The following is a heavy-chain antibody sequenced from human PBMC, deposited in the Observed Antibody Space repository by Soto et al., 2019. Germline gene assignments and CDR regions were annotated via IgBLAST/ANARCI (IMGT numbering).Heavy chain of an antibody. CDR1: GFTFSSYG. V-gene: IGHV3-33*01. Sequence: QVQLVESGGGVVQPGRSLRLSCAASGFTFSSYGMHWVRQAPGKGLEWVAVIWYDGSNKYYADSVKGRFTISRDNSKNTLYLQMNSLRAEDTAVYYCARGRVDGYNFGGDAFDIWGKGTMVTVSS. CDR2: IWYDGSNK. J-gene: IGHJ3*02. CDR3: ARGRVDGYNFGGDAFDI. D-gene: IGHD5-12*01.